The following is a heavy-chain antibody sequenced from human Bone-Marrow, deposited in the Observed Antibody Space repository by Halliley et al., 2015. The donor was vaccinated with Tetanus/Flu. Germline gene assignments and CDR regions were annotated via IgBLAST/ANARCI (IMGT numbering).Heavy chain of an antibody. CDR2: ISNRGRNT. CDR3: AKVLMGAPVFDY. J-gene: IGHJ4*02. CDR1: GFTFSDYA. V-gene: IGHV3-23*01. D-gene: IGHD1-26*01. Sequence: SLRLSCETSGFTFSDYAMNWVRQAPGKGLEWVSGISNRGRNTYYADSVKGRFTISRDKSKRTVYLQMNNLRGDDTAIYFCAKVLMGAPVFDYWGQGVLVTVSA.